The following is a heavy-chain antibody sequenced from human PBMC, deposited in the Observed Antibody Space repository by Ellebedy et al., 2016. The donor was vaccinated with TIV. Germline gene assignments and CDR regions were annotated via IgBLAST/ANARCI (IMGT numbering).Heavy chain of an antibody. D-gene: IGHD5-18*01. CDR2: FDPEEGET. CDR3: ATSDTSKDLYAYYHAMDV. V-gene: IGHV1-24*01. CDR1: GDTLTDLS. Sequence: AASVKVSCKVSGDTLTDLSIHWVRQAPGKGLEWMGGFDPEEGETLYAQKFQGRVNMIEDTSTDTAYMELSSLISEDTAVYYCATSDTSKDLYAYYHAMDVWGQGTTVTVSS. J-gene: IGHJ6*02.